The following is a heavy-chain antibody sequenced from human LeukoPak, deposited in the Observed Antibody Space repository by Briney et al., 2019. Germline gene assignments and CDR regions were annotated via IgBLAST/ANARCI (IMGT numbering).Heavy chain of an antibody. J-gene: IGHJ4*02. Sequence: GESLKISCKASGYTFTSYWIGWVRQMPGKGLEWMGIIYPGDSDTRYSPSFEGQVTISADKSINTASLQWSRLKASDTAMYYCASLEGSSTWYYFDYWGQGTLVTVSS. CDR1: GYTFTSYW. CDR3: ASLEGSSTWYYFDY. V-gene: IGHV5-51*01. CDR2: IYPGDSDT. D-gene: IGHD6-13*01.